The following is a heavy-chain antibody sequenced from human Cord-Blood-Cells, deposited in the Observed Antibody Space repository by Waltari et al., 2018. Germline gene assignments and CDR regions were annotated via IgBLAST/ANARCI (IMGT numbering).Heavy chain of an antibody. CDR3: ARHPYYGSGSYYNYFDY. Sequence: QVQLQQWGAGLLKPSETLSLTCAVYGGSFSGYYWSWIRQPPGKGLEWSGESKHSGRTNYNPSLKSRVTRSVDTSKDQCSLKLSSVTAADTAVYYCARHPYYGSGSYYNYFDYWGQGTLVTVSS. D-gene: IGHD3-10*01. J-gene: IGHJ4*02. CDR2: SKHSGRT. CDR1: GGSFSGYY. V-gene: IGHV4-34*01.